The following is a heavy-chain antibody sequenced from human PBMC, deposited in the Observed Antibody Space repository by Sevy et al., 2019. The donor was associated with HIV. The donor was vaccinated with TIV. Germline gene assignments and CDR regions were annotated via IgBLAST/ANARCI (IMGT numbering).Heavy chain of an antibody. V-gene: IGHV4-38-2*02. D-gene: IGHD3-10*01. Sequence: SETLSLTCTVSGFSISSDYYWGWIRQPPGKGLEWIGSIYDGGSTYYNPSLKSRVTIKIDTSKNQFSLKLSSVTAADTAVYYCARDYYGSGSYYEFVYWGQGTLVTVSS. CDR3: ARDYYGSGSYYEFVY. CDR1: GFSISSDYY. CDR2: IYDGGST. J-gene: IGHJ4*02.